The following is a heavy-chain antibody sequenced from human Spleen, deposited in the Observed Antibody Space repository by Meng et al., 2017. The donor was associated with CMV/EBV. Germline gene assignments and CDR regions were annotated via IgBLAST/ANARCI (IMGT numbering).Heavy chain of an antibody. J-gene: IGHJ4*02. CDR3: ARYGRYYFDY. V-gene: IGHV1-2*02. Sequence: ASLQDFCKASGYTFTGYYMHWVRQAPGQGLEWMGWINPNSGGTNYAQKFQGRVNMTRDTSISTPYMELSRLGSGDTAVYYCARYGRYYFDYWGQGTLVTVSS. CDR1: GYTFTGYY. D-gene: IGHD4-17*01. CDR2: INPNSGGT.